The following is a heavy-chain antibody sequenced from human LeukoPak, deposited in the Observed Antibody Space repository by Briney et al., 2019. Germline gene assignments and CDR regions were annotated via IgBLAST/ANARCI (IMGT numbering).Heavy chain of an antibody. V-gene: IGHV3-23*01. CDR3: AKATDYYDSSGYYHRPDY. D-gene: IGHD3-22*01. CDR2: ISGSGGST. J-gene: IGHJ4*02. Sequence: GGSLRLSCAASGFTFSSYAMSWVRQAPGKGLEWVSAISGSGGSTYYADSVKDRFTISRDNSKNTLYLQMNSLRAEDTAVYYCAKATDYYDSSGYYHRPDYWGQGTLVTVSS. CDR1: GFTFSSYA.